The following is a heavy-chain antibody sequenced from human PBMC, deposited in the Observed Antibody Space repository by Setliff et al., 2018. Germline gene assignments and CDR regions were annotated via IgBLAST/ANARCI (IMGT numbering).Heavy chain of an antibody. CDR2: ISSSSSYI. D-gene: IGHD6-13*01. J-gene: IGHJ4*02. CDR1: GFTFSSYS. Sequence: GGSLRLSCAASGFTFSSYSMNWVRQAPGKGLEWVSSISSSSSYIYYADSVKGRFTISRDNSKNTLSLQMNSLRAEDTAVYYCAKVSSRGSSWYDPEYYFDYWGQGTLVTVSS. CDR3: AKVSSRGSSWYDPEYYFDY. V-gene: IGHV3-21*04.